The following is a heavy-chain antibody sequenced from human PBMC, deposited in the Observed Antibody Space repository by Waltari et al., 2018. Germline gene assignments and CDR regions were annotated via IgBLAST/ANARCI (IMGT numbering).Heavy chain of an antibody. CDR1: GGSVTSNQYY. CDR3: ASPYCSSTNYYADRVYFDY. J-gene: IGHJ4*02. D-gene: IGHD2-2*01. CDR2: FYFTGRT. Sequence: HLQLQESGPGLVNPSETLSLTCSVSGGSVTSNQYYWGWIRQPPGKGLEWIGSFYFTGRTYSNPSLKSRVTISIDASKNQVSLRLTSVTAADSAIYYCASPYCSSTNYYADRVYFDYWGQGSLVTVSS. V-gene: IGHV4-39*01.